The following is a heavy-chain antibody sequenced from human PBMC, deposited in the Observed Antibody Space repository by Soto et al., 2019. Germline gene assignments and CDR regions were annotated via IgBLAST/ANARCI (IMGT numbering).Heavy chain of an antibody. J-gene: IGHJ4*02. V-gene: IGHV3-49*04. Sequence: GGSLRLSCTASGFTFGDYAMSWVRQAPGKGLEWVGFIRSKAYGGTTEYAASVKGRFTISRDDSKSIAYLQMNSLKTEDTAVYYCTRWYSSGWLDYWGQGTLVTVSS. CDR3: TRWYSSGWLDY. D-gene: IGHD6-19*01. CDR2: IRSKAYGGTT. CDR1: GFTFGDYA.